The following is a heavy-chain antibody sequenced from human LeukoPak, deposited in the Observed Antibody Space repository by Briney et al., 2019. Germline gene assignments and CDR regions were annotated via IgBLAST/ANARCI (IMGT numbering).Heavy chain of an antibody. CDR2: IYYSGST. V-gene: IGHV4-59*01. Sequence: PSETLSLTCTVSGGSISSYYWSWIRQPPGKGLEWIGYIYYSGSTNYNPPLKSRVTISVDTSKNQFSLKLSSVTAADTAVYYCARATYSSSWYVRYDYYYYMDVWGKGTTVTISS. J-gene: IGHJ6*03. CDR3: ARATYSSSWYVRYDYYYYMDV. CDR1: GGSISSYY. D-gene: IGHD6-13*01.